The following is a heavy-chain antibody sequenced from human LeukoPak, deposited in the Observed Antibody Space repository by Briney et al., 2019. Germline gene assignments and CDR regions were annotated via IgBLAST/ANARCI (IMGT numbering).Heavy chain of an antibody. CDR1: GYTFTSYG. CDR2: ISAYNGNT. J-gene: IGHJ6*02. CDR3: ARDAPYYYDSSGYYYYYGMDV. D-gene: IGHD3-22*01. Sequence: ASVKVSCKASGYTFTSYGISWVRQAPGQGLEWIGWISAYNGNTNYAQKLQGRVTMTTDTSTSTAYMELRSLRSDDTAVYYCARDAPYYYDSSGYYYYYGMDVWGQGTTVTVSS. V-gene: IGHV1-18*01.